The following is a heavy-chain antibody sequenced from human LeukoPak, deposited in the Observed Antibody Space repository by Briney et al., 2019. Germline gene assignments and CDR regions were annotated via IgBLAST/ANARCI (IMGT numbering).Heavy chain of an antibody. CDR2: ISYDGSNK. Sequence: GRSLRLSCAASGFTFSIYGMHWVRQAPGKGLEWVAVISYDGSNKYYADSVKGRFTISRDNAKNSLYLQMNSLRAEDTAVYYCAELGITMIGGVWGKGTTVTISS. D-gene: IGHD3-10*02. J-gene: IGHJ6*04. CDR3: AELGITMIGGV. CDR1: GFTFSIYG. V-gene: IGHV3-30*18.